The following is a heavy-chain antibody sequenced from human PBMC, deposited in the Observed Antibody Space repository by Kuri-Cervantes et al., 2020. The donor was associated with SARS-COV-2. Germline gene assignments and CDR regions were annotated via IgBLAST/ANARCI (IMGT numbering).Heavy chain of an antibody. CDR3: AKDWIIAVAGSGVLYFDY. CDR2: IGPSGTTK. V-gene: IGHV3-11*04. Sequence: GGSLTLSCTASGFIFSGYYMPWIRQAPGKGLEWVSNIGPSGTTKYYADSVKGRFTISRDNSKNTLYLQMNSLRAEDTAVYYCAKDWIIAVAGSGVLYFDYWGQGTLVTVSS. CDR1: GFIFSGYY. J-gene: IGHJ4*02. D-gene: IGHD6-19*01.